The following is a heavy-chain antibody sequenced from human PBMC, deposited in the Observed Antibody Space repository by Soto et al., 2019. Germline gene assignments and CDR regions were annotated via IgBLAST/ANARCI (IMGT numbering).Heavy chain of an antibody. CDR3: ARLDTRRYFDY. CDR1: GGSVTSGSYY. J-gene: IGHJ4*02. CDR2: IYYSGST. V-gene: IGHV4-61*01. Sequence: SETLSLTCTVSGGSVTSGSYYWSWIRQPPGKGLEWIGYIYYSGSTIYNPSLKSRLTMSVDTSKNQFSLRLTSATAADTDVYYCARLDTRRYFDYWGQGSLGTVS.